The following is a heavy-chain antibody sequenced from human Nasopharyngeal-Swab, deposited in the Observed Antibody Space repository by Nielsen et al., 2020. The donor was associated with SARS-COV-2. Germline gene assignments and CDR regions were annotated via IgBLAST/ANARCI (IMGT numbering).Heavy chain of an antibody. J-gene: IGHJ3*01. Sequence: GESLKISCAASGFTFSSFGMHWVRQAPGKGLEWVALIWSDGGKKDYSDSVKGRFTISRDNSKDTLHLQLNSLRAEDTAVYYCAREYLSAGGIPTYDVFDFWGQGTMVTVSS. CDR3: AREYLSAGGIPTYDVFDF. CDR1: GFTFSSFG. V-gene: IGHV3-33*08. D-gene: IGHD6-13*01. CDR2: IWSDGGKK.